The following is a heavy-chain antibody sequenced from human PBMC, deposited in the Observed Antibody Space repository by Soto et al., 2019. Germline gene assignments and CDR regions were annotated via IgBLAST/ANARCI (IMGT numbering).Heavy chain of an antibody. Sequence: GASVKVSCKASGGTFSSYAISWVRQAPGQGLEWMGGIIPIFGTANYAQKFQGRVTITADESTSTAYMELSSLRSEDTAVYYCARVGLYYDILTGYSQNWFDPWGQGTLVTV. CDR1: GGTFSSYA. CDR3: ARVGLYYDILTGYSQNWFDP. V-gene: IGHV1-69*13. D-gene: IGHD3-9*01. J-gene: IGHJ5*02. CDR2: IIPIFGTA.